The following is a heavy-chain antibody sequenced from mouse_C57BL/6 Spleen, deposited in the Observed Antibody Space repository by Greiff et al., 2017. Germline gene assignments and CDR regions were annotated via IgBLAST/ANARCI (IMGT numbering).Heavy chain of an antibody. D-gene: IGHD2-2*01. CDR2: IDPNSGGT. CDR3: AREGYDDEAMDY. J-gene: IGHJ4*01. Sequence: VKQRPGRGLEWIGRIDPNSGGTKYNEKFKSKATLTVDKPSSTAYMQLSSLTSEDSAVYYCAREGYDDEAMDYWGQGTSVTVSS. V-gene: IGHV1-72*01.